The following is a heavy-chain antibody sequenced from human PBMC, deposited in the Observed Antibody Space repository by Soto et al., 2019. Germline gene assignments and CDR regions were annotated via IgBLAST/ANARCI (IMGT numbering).Heavy chain of an antibody. CDR3: ARVTAMVRTYGMDV. CDR2: IYYSGST. CDR1: GGSISSGGYY. J-gene: IGHJ6*02. Sequence: LSLTCTVSGGSISSGGYYWSWIRQYPGKGLEWIGYIYYSGSTYYNPSLKSRVTISVDTSKNQFSLKLSSVTAADTAVYYCARVTAMVRTYGMDVWGQGTTVTVSS. V-gene: IGHV4-31*03. D-gene: IGHD5-18*01.